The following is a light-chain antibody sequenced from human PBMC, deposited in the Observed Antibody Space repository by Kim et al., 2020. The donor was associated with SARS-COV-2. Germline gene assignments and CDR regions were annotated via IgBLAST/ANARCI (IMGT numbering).Light chain of an antibody. CDR1: KLGDKY. CDR2: KDS. Sequence: VTPGQTGSSTCTGNKLGDKYACWYQQKPGPAPVLVNYKDSKRPAGIPERFSGSNSGNTATLTISGTQAMDEADYYCQAWDSSTAGVFGTGTKVTVL. V-gene: IGLV3-1*01. CDR3: QAWDSSTAGV. J-gene: IGLJ1*01.